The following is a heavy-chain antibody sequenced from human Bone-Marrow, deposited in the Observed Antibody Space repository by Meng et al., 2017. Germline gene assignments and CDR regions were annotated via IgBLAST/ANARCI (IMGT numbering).Heavy chain of an antibody. CDR1: GYSLTAYY. Sequence: GSVKVTCKPSGYSLTAYYLYQVRQPPAHGLEWLGHINPNSGDTRYAQKSQGRMSMTGDTSLSTAYVELSSLRSDDTAVYYCARHAAPHPPPASGARGYGYGSPYCYCCCGMDVWGQGTTVTVSS. J-gene: IGHJ6*02. CDR2: INPNSGDT. CDR3: ARHAAPHPPPASGARGYGYGSPYCYCCCGMDV. D-gene: IGHD5-18*01. V-gene: IGHV1-2*06.